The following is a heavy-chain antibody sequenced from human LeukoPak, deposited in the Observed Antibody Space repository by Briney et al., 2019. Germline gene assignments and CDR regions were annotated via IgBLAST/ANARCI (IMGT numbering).Heavy chain of an antibody. V-gene: IGHV3-7*01. D-gene: IGHD1-26*01. CDR2: IKGDESAR. Sequence: TGGSLRLSCAASGFTFSTYWMAWVRQAPGKGLEWVANIKGDESARHQADSVKGRFTISRDNTQNSVYLQMSNLRGDDTAVYYCARDVVGSLDYWGQGTLVTVSS. CDR3: ARDVVGSLDY. CDR1: GFTFSTYW. J-gene: IGHJ4*02.